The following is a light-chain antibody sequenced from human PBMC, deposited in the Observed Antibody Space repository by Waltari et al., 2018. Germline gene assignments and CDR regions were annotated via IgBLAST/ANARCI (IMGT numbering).Light chain of an antibody. CDR3: QQSYTTPYT. CDR1: QSISTY. CDR2: AAS. V-gene: IGKV1-39*01. J-gene: IGKJ2*01. Sequence: DIQMTQSPSSLSASVGDRVTISCRKSQSISTYLNWYQQTPGTAPKLLIYAASRLQSVVPSRLSGSGSGTDFTLTISSLQPEDFATYYCQQSYTTPYTFGQGTKLQIK.